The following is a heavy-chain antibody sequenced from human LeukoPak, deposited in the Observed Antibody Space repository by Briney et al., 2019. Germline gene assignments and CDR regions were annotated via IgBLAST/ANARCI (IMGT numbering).Heavy chain of an antibody. CDR3: AKGAGGFSYYNWFDP. CDR2: IYYSGTT. J-gene: IGHJ5*02. CDR1: GGSISSSPYY. V-gene: IGHV4-39*07. Sequence: SETLSLTCTVSGGSISSSPYYWGWIRQPPGKGLEWIGSIYYSGTTHYNPSLESRVTISVDTSKNQFSLKLASVTAVDTAIYYCAKGAGGFSYYNWFDPWGQGTLVTVSS. D-gene: IGHD5-18*01.